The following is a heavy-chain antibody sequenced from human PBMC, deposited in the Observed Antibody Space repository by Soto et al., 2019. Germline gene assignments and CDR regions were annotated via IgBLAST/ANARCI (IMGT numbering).Heavy chain of an antibody. CDR3: ARGDRHSSGDIDS. D-gene: IGHD6-19*01. J-gene: IGHJ4*02. CDR1: GDTFTSYY. Sequence: ASVKVSCKAPGDTFTSYYLNWVRQAPGQGLEWMGVINPHGGSTKYAQKFQGRVTISLDTSKKQFSLKLTSVTAADTAVYYCARGDRHSSGDIDSWGQGTQVTVSS. V-gene: IGHV1-46*01. CDR2: INPHGGST.